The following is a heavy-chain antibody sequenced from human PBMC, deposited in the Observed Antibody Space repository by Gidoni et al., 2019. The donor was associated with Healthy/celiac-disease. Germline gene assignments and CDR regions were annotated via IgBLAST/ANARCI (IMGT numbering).Heavy chain of an antibody. CDR2: IYPGDSDT. J-gene: IGHJ4*02. V-gene: IGHV5-51*03. CDR1: GYSFTTYW. Sequence: EVQLVQSGAEVTKPGESLKISCKGSGYSFTTYWIGWFRQMPGKGLEWLGIIYPGDSDTRYSPSFQGQVTISADKSISTAYLQWSSLKASDTAMYYCARRGSSWAGYFDYWGQGTLVTVSS. D-gene: IGHD6-6*01. CDR3: ARRGSSWAGYFDY.